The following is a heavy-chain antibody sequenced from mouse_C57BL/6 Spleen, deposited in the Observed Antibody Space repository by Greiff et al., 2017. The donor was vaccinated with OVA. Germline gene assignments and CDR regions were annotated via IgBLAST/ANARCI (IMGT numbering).Heavy chain of an antibody. V-gene: IGHV14-3*01. J-gene: IGHJ3*01. CDR1: GFNIKNTY. CDR3: ARGDYDGRPWFAY. D-gene: IGHD2-4*01. CDR2: IDPANGNT. Sequence: VQLKESVAELVRPGASVKLSCTASGFNIKNTYMHWVKQRPEQGLEWIGRIDPANGNTKYAPKFQGKATITADTSSNTAYLQLSSLTSEDTAIYYCARGDYDGRPWFAYWGQGTLVTVSA.